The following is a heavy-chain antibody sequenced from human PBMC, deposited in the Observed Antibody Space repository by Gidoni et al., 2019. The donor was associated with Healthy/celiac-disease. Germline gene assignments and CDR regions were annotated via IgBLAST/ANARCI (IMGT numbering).Heavy chain of an antibody. CDR1: GFPFSSYD. CDR2: IGTAGDT. Sequence: EAQLVESGGGLVQPGGSLSLPCPASGFPFSSYDMHWVRQATGKGLEWVSAIGTAGDTYYPGSVKGRFTISRENAKNSLYLQMNSLRAGDTAVYYCARKSGSGLYYFDYWGQGTLVTVSS. CDR3: ARKSGSGLYYFDY. J-gene: IGHJ4*02. V-gene: IGHV3-13*01. D-gene: IGHD2-15*01.